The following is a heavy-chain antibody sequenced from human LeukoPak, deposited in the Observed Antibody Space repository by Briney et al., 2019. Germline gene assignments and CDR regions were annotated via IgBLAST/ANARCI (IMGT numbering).Heavy chain of an antibody. D-gene: IGHD1-14*01. CDR3: ARQIYTGGYFDY. Sequence: PSETLSLTCAVSGGSISSGGYSWSWIRQPPGKGLEWIGYIYHSGSTYYNPSLKSRVTISVDGSKNQFSLKLSSVTAADTAVYYCARQIYTGGYFDYWGQGTLVTVSS. V-gene: IGHV4-30-2*01. J-gene: IGHJ4*02. CDR1: GGSISSGGYS. CDR2: IYHSGST.